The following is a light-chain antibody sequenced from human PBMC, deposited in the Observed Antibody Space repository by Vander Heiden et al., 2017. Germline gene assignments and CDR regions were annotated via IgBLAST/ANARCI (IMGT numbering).Light chain of an antibody. CDR2: GAS. CDR1: QSVSTN. Sequence: EIVMTQSPATLSVSPGERATLSCRASQSVSTNLAWYQQRPGQAPRLLIYGASARATDIPARFSGSGSGTEFTLTISSLQSEDFAVYYCQQYNNWLRTFGQGTKVEI. J-gene: IGKJ1*01. CDR3: QQYNNWLRT. V-gene: IGKV3-15*01.